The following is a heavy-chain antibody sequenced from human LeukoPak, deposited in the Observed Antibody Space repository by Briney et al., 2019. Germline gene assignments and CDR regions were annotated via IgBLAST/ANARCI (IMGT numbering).Heavy chain of an antibody. CDR2: VYTSGST. J-gene: IGHJ4*02. CDR3: ARDPGYCGSSGCHRIFDY. CDR1: GGSISSGCFY. D-gene: IGHD3-22*01. V-gene: IGHV4-61*02. Sequence: SETLSLTCTVSGGSISSGCFYWSWIRQPAGKGLEWIGRVYTSGSTNYNPSLKSRVTISMDTSKNQFSLNLSSVTAADTAVYYCARDPGYCGSSGCHRIFDYWGQGTLVTVSS.